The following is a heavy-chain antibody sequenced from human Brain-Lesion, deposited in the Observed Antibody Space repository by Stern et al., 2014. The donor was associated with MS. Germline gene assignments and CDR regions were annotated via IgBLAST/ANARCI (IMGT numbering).Heavy chain of an antibody. D-gene: IGHD3-3*01. J-gene: IGHJ6*02. CDR2: IIPIFGTA. CDR3: ARGVLRFLEWPYYGMDV. CDR1: GGTFSSYA. Sequence: VQLVESGAEVKKPGSSVKVSCKASGGTFSSYAISWVRQAPGQGLEWMGGIIPIFGTANYAQKFQGRVTIPAGESTSTAYMELSSLRSEDTAVYYCARGVLRFLEWPYYGMDVWGQGTTVTVSS. V-gene: IGHV1-69*01.